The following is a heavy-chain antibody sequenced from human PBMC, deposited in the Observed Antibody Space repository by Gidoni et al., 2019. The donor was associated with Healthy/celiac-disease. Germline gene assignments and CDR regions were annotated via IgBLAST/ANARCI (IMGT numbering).Heavy chain of an antibody. CDR1: GGSISSYY. Sequence: QVQLQESGPGLVKPSETLSLTCTVSGGSISSYYWSWIRQPPGKGLEWIGYIYYSGSTNYNPSLKSRVTISVDTSKNQFSLKLSSVTAADTAVYYCARVLVGMEQQLVSSWYFDLWGRGTLVTVSS. D-gene: IGHD6-13*01. CDR3: ARVLVGMEQQLVSSWYFDL. V-gene: IGHV4-59*01. CDR2: IYYSGST. J-gene: IGHJ2*01.